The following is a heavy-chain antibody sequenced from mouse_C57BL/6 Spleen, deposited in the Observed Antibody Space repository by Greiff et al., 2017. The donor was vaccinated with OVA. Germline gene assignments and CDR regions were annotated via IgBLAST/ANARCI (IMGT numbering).Heavy chain of an antibody. J-gene: IGHJ4*01. D-gene: IGHD4-1*01. Sequence: QVQLQQSGPGLVAPSQSLSITCTVSGFSLTSYAISWVRQPPGKGLEWLGVIWTGGGTNYNSALKSRLSISNYNSKGQVFLKMNSLQTDDTARYYCARKEGLTGDAMDYWGQGTSVTVSS. CDR2: IWTGGGT. CDR1: GFSLTSYA. V-gene: IGHV2-9-1*01. CDR3: ARKEGLTGDAMDY.